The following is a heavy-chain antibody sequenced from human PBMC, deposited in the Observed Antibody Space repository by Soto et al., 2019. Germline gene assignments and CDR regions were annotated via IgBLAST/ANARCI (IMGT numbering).Heavy chain of an antibody. Sequence: SETLSLTCTVSGGSISSYYWSWIRQPPGKGLEWIGYIYYSGSTNYNPSLKSRVTISVDTSKNQFSLKLSSVTAADTAVYYCARVNPIVVVPAALDYWGQGTLVTVSS. CDR3: ARVNPIVVVPAALDY. CDR1: GGSISSYY. D-gene: IGHD2-2*01. CDR2: IYYSGST. J-gene: IGHJ4*02. V-gene: IGHV4-59*01.